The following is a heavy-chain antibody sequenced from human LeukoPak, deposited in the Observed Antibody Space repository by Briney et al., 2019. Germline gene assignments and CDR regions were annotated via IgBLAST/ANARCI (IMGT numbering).Heavy chain of an antibody. D-gene: IGHD3-10*01. CDR2: IYYSGST. J-gene: IGHJ4*02. Sequence: SETLSLTCTVSGGSISSSSYYWGWIRQPPGRGLEWIGSIYYSGSTYYNSSLKSRVTISVDTSKNQFSLKLSSVTAADTAVYYCARITYYYGSGNFDYWGQGTLVTVSS. CDR1: GGSISSSSYY. V-gene: IGHV4-39*01. CDR3: ARITYYYGSGNFDY.